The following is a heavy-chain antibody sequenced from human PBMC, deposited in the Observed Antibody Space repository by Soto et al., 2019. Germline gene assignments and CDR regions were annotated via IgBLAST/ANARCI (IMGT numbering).Heavy chain of an antibody. Sequence: GGSLRLSCAASGFTFSSYWMHWVRQAPGKGLVWVSHINSDGTSTRYADSVRGRFTISRDNAKNTLSLQMNSLRAEDTAVYYCARDFDSSSWYQGTYNWFDPWGQGTLVTCSS. D-gene: IGHD6-13*01. J-gene: IGHJ5*02. CDR2: INSDGTST. V-gene: IGHV3-74*01. CDR1: GFTFSSYW. CDR3: ARDFDSSSWYQGTYNWFDP.